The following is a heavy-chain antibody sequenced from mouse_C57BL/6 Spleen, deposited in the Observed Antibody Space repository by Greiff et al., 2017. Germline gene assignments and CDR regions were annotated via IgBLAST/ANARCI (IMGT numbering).Heavy chain of an antibody. CDR1: GYAFSSSW. D-gene: IGHD3-1*01. V-gene: IGHV1-82*01. CDR3: ARRGSYYFDY. Sequence: QVQLKESGPELVKPGASVKNSCKSSGYAFSSSWMNWVKQRPGKGLEWIGRIYPGDGDTNYNGKFKGTATLTADKSSSTAYMQLSSLTSEDSAVYFCARRGSYYFDYWGQGTTLTVSS. CDR2: IYPGDGDT. J-gene: IGHJ2*01.